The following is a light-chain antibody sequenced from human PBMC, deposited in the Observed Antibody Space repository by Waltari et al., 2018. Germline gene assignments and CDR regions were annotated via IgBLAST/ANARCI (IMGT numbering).Light chain of an antibody. J-gene: IGLJ2*01. CDR1: SLRTYY. V-gene: IGLV3-19*01. Sequence: SSELTQDPAVSVALGQAVRITCQGDSLRTYYASWYQQKPGQAPVLVIYGKSNRPSGLPDRFSGSSSGNQASLTISGAQAEEEADYYCASRDSSGNHAVFGGGTKLTVL. CDR2: GKS. CDR3: ASRDSSGNHAV.